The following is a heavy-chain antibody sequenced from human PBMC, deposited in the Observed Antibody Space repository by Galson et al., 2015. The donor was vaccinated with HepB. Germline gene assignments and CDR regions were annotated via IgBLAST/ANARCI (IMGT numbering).Heavy chain of an antibody. D-gene: IGHD6-13*01. CDR1: GFTFGDYA. V-gene: IGHV3-49*03. CDR3: TREYPQIRSWPDY. Sequence: LRLSCAASGFTFGDYAMSWFRQAPGKGLEWVGFIRSKAYGGTTEYAASVKGRFTISRDDSKSIAYLQMNSLKTEDTAVYYCTREYPQIRSWPDYWGQGTLVTVSS. CDR2: IRSKAYGGTT. J-gene: IGHJ4*02.